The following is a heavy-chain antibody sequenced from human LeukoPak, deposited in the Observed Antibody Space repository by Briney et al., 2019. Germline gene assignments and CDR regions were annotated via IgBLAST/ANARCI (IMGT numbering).Heavy chain of an antibody. CDR3: ARASSRGLGQDFDY. Sequence: GGSLRLSXAASGFTFSSYEMNWVRQAPGKGLEWVSYISSSGSTIYYADSVKGRFTISRDNAKNSLYLQMNSLRAEDTAVYYCARASSRGLGQDFDYWGQGTLVTVSS. V-gene: IGHV3-48*03. D-gene: IGHD3-10*01. CDR2: ISSSGSTI. J-gene: IGHJ4*02. CDR1: GFTFSSYE.